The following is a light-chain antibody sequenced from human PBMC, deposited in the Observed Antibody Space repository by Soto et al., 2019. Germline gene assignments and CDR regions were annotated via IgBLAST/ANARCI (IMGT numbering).Light chain of an antibody. J-gene: IGKJ1*01. CDR2: KGT. V-gene: IGKV1-5*03. CDR3: QQYNSYPET. Sequence: DLQMTQSPSSVSASVGDRVTITCRASQSISSWLAWYQQKPGKAPKLLIYKGTTLKSGVPSRFSGSGSGTEFTLNLSILQPDEFSTYYCQQYNSYPETVGQGTKVELK. CDR1: QSISSW.